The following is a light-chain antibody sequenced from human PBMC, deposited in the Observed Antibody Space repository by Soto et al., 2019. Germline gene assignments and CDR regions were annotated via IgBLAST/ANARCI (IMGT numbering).Light chain of an antibody. CDR2: DAN. Sequence: QSVLTQPRSVSGSPGQSVTISCTGTSSDVGAYNYVSWYQQHPGKAPKLMIYDANKRPSGVPDRFSGSKSDNTASLTISGLQAEDEADYYCCSYAGIFTWVFSGGTKVTVL. J-gene: IGLJ3*02. CDR3: CSYAGIFTWV. V-gene: IGLV2-11*01. CDR1: SSDVGAYNY.